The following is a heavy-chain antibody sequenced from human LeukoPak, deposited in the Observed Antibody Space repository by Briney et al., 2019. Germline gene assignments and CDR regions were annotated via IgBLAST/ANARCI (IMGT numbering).Heavy chain of an antibody. J-gene: IGHJ3*02. CDR1: GFTFSSYG. D-gene: IGHD1-26*01. V-gene: IGHV3-30*18. CDR2: IWYDGSNK. Sequence: PGRSLRLSCAASGFTFSSYGMHWVRQAPGKGLEWVAVIWYDGSNKYYADSVKGRFTISRDNSKNTLYLQMNSLRAEDTAVYYCAKEDERWELPPRDIPNAFDIWGQGTMVTVSS. CDR3: AKEDERWELPPRDIPNAFDI.